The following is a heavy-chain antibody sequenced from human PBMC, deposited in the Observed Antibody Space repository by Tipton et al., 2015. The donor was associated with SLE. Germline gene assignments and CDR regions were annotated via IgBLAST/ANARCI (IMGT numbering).Heavy chain of an antibody. Sequence: SLRLSCATSGFTFSDYHMSWIRQAPGKGLEWVSYISTTNIVYSAESVRGRFTISRDNAKNSLYLQMNSLRAEDTAVYYCAKDRSIAAAGPGDYWGQGTLVTVSS. CDR3: AKDRSIAAAGPGDY. D-gene: IGHD6-13*01. CDR1: GFTFSDYH. J-gene: IGHJ4*02. V-gene: IGHV3-11*01. CDR2: ISTTNIV.